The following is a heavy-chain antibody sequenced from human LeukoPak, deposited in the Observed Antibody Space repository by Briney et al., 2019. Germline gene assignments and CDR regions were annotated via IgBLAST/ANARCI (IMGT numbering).Heavy chain of an antibody. D-gene: IGHD3-22*01. J-gene: IGHJ3*02. Sequence: SETLSLTCTVSGGSISSYYWSWIRQPAGKGLEWIGRIYTSGSTNYNPSLKSRVTMSVDTSKNQFSLKLSSVTAADTAVYYCARDYYDSSGYYRRGDAFDIWGQGTMVTVSS. CDR1: GGSISSYY. V-gene: IGHV4-4*07. CDR2: IYTSGST. CDR3: ARDYYDSSGYYRRGDAFDI.